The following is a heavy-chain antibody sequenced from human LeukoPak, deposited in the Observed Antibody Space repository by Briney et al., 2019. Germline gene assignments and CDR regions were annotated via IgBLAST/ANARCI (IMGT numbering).Heavy chain of an antibody. J-gene: IGHJ5*02. V-gene: IGHV1-2*02. CDR3: ARERMTTAANWFDP. CDR1: GYTFTGYY. CDR2: INPNSGGT. D-gene: IGHD4-11*01. Sequence: ASVKVSCKASGYTFTGYYMHWVRQAPGQGLEWMGWINPNSGGTNYAQKFQGRVTMTRDTSISTACMELSRLRSDDTAVYYCARERMTTAANWFDPWGQGTLVTVSS.